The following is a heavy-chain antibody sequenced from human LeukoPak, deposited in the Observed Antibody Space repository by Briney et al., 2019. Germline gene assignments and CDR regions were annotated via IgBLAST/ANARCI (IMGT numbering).Heavy chain of an antibody. CDR2: ISPNSGAT. CDR1: GYTFTAYY. V-gene: IGHV1-2*02. Sequence: ASVKVSCKAYGYTFTAYYLHWVRQAPGQGLEWVGWISPNSGATKYAQKFQDRVTMTKDTSINTAYMELSRLRSDDTAAYYCARFSVGGRYDFDYWGQGTLVTVSS. J-gene: IGHJ4*02. CDR3: ARFSVGGRYDFDY. D-gene: IGHD3-9*01.